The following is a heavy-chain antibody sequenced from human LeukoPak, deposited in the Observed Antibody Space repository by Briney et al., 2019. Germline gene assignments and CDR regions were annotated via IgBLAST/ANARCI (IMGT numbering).Heavy chain of an antibody. V-gene: IGHV3-66*03. CDR2: IYSDNT. Sequence: GGSLRLSCTVSGFTVSSNSMSWVRQAPGKGLEWVSFIYSDNTHYSDSVKGRFTISRDNSKNTLYLQMNSLRAEDTAVYYCAKVGLWFGELFYYFDYWGQGTLVTVSS. D-gene: IGHD3-10*01. CDR1: GFTVSSNS. CDR3: AKVGLWFGELFYYFDY. J-gene: IGHJ4*02.